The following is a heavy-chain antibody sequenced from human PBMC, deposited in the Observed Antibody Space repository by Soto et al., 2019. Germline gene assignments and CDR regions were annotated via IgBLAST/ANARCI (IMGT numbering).Heavy chain of an antibody. J-gene: IGHJ4*02. CDR2: IIPIFGTA. V-gene: IGHV1-69*12. CDR3: AREPSPDYDFWSGFFDY. Sequence: VQLVQSGAEVKKPGSSVKVSCKASGGTFSSYAISWVRQAPGQGLEWMGGIIPIFGTANYAQKFQGRVTITADESTSTAYMELSSLRSEDTAVYYCAREPSPDYDFWSGFFDYWGQGTLVTVSS. CDR1: GGTFSSYA. D-gene: IGHD3-3*01.